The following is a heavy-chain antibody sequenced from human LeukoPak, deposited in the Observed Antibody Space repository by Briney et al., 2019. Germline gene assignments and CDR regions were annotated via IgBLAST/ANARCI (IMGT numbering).Heavy chain of an antibody. CDR2: ISGSSNSI. V-gene: IGHV3-48*01. D-gene: IGHD5-18*01. CDR1: GFTFSSYG. Sequence: GRSLRLSCAASGFTFSSYGMNWVRQAPGKGLEWVSYISGSSNSIYYANSVKGRFTISRDNAKNSLYLQMDSLGAEDTAMYYCARDVGYRSWFDPWGQGTLVTVSS. CDR3: ARDVGYRSWFDP. J-gene: IGHJ5*02.